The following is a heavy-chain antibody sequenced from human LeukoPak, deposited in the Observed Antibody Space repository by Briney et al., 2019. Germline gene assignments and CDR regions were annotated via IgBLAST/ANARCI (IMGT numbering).Heavy chain of an antibody. V-gene: IGHV3-7*01. D-gene: IGHD4-17*01. CDR2: INKDGGEK. J-gene: IGHJ4*02. CDR3: AREGGVRTTVTTIDY. Sequence: GGSLRLSCVASRFTFSNYWMTWVRQAPGKGLERVANINKDGGEKYYMESVKGRFTISRDNAKNSLYLQMNSLRAEDTAVYYCAREGGVRTTVTTIDYWGQGTLVTVSS. CDR1: RFTFSNYW.